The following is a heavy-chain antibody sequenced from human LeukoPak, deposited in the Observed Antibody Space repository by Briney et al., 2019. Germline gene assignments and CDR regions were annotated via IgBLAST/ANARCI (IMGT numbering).Heavy chain of an antibody. J-gene: IGHJ4*02. CDR1: GGSFGGFY. V-gene: IGHV4-34*01. CDR2: INHSGTT. CDR3: TRQYSSSYYSDY. D-gene: IGHD6-6*01. Sequence: SETLSLTCAVSGGSFGGFYWSWIRQPPGGGLEWIADINHSGTTNYNPSLKSRVTISVDTSKNQFSLNLKSMSAADTAVYYCTRQYSSSYYSDYWGQGTLVTVSS.